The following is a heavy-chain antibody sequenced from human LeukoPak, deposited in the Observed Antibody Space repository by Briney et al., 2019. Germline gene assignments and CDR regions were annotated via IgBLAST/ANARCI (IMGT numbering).Heavy chain of an antibody. D-gene: IGHD3-9*01. Sequence: GGLRLSCAASGFTLSNALMSWVRQAPGKGLEWVGRIKSKTDGGTTDYAAPVKGRFTISRDDTKNTLYLQMKSLKTEDTAAHYCTTHRPIYYYYLVVWGKGTTVTVSS. CDR1: GFTLSNAL. CDR2: IKSKTDGGTT. CDR3: TTHRPIYYYYLVV. V-gene: IGHV3-15*01. J-gene: IGHJ6*03.